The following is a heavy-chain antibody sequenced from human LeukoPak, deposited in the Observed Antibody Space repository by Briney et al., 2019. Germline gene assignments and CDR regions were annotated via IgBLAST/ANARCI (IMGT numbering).Heavy chain of an antibody. Sequence: SETLSLTCTVSGGSISSYYWSWVRQPAGKGLECIGRIFTSGSTNYNPSLKSRVTMSVDTSNNQFSLKLSSVTAADTAVYYCARHDYSNYPVFNYWGQGTLVTVSS. CDR1: GGSISSYY. D-gene: IGHD4-11*01. J-gene: IGHJ4*02. V-gene: IGHV4-4*07. CDR2: IFTSGST. CDR3: ARHDYSNYPVFNY.